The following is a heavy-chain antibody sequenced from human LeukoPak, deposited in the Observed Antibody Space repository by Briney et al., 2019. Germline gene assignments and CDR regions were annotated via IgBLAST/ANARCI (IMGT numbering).Heavy chain of an antibody. Sequence: ASVEVSCKASGYTFTGYYIHWIRQAPGQGLEWMGWISPNNGGTKYAQKFQGRITMTRDTSITTAYMELNSLRSDDTARYYCARGSSLTGNMFPSNYWGQGTVVTVAS. CDR3: ARGSSLTGNMFPSNY. J-gene: IGHJ4*02. CDR2: ISPNNGGT. V-gene: IGHV1-2*02. D-gene: IGHD1-20*01. CDR1: GYTFTGYY.